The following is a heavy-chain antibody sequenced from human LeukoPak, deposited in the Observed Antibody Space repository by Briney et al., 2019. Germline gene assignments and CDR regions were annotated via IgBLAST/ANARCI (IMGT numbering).Heavy chain of an antibody. CDR2: IYYSRST. V-gene: IGHV4-39*01. CDR3: ARHVDWSGYYTLSGWFDP. D-gene: IGHD3-3*01. J-gene: IGHJ5*02. Sequence: SETLSLTWTVSGGSIGSSSYYWGWIRQPPGKGLEWIGSIYYSRSTHYNPSLKSRVTISVDTSKNQFSLKLSSVTAADTTVYYCARHVDWSGYYTLSGWFDPWGQGTLVTVSS. CDR1: GGSIGSSSYY.